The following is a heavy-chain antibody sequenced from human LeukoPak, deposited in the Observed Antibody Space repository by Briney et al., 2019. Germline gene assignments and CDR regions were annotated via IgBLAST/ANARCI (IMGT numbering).Heavy chain of an antibody. CDR2: ISHTGSV. CDR3: ARHDDFLSPYDY. Sequence: PSETLSLTCAVSGGSINSDYWWTWVRQSPGKGLEWIGEISHTGSVSYNLSLESRVTISTDKSKNQFSLMLRSVAAADTAVYYCARHDDFLSPYDYWGQGVLVTVSS. J-gene: IGHJ4*02. D-gene: IGHD3-3*01. CDR1: GGSINSDYW. V-gene: IGHV4-4*02.